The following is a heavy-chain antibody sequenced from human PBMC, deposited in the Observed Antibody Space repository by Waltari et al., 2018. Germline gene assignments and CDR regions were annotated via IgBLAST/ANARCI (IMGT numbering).Heavy chain of an antibody. J-gene: IGHJ4*02. Sequence: QVQLVQSGAEVKTPGPSVKVSCTSPGYTFTSSATHWVRKAPGKRLEWMGWINAGNGNTKYSQRVQCRVTSTRDTSASTAYMELSSRRSEDTSVYYCARGGGWTPPQDYWGQGTLFTGSS. CDR3: ARGGGWTPPQDY. V-gene: IGHV1-3*01. CDR1: GYTFTSSA. D-gene: IGHD6-19*01. CDR2: INAGNGNT.